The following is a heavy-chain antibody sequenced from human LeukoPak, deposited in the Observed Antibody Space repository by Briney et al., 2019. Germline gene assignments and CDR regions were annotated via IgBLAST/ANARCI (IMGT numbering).Heavy chain of an antibody. CDR3: ARELYPYYYYYYYMDV. V-gene: IGHV1-18*01. CDR2: ISAYNGNT. J-gene: IGHJ6*03. Sequence: GASVTVSCKASGYTFTSYGISWVRQAPGQGLEWMGWISAYNGNTNYAQKLQGRVTMTTDTSTSTAYMELRSLRSDDTAVYYCARELYPYYYYYYYMDVWGKGTTVTVSS. CDR1: GYTFTSYG.